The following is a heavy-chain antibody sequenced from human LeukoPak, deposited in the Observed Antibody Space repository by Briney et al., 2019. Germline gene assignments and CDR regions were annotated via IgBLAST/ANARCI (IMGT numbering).Heavy chain of an antibody. D-gene: IGHD6-13*01. CDR3: ARDHTAAAGLDY. V-gene: IGHV3-33*08. CDR1: GFTFSSYA. Sequence: SGRSLRLSCAASGFTFSSYAMHWVRQAPGKGLEWVAVIWYDGSNKYYADSVKGRFTISRDNSKNTLYLQMNSLRAEDTAVYYCARDHTAAAGLDYWGQGTLVTVSS. J-gene: IGHJ4*02. CDR2: IWYDGSNK.